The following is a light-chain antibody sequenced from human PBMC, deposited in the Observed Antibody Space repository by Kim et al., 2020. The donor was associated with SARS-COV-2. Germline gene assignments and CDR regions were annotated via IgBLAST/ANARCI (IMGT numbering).Light chain of an antibody. CDR1: SLRTYY. J-gene: IGLJ3*02. V-gene: IGLV3-19*01. CDR2: GKT. CDR3: SSRDSSGTHWV. Sequence: SSELTQDPAVSVALGQTVRITCQGDSLRTYYASWYQQKPGQAPVLVIYGKTNRPSGIPDRFSGSSSGNTASLTITGAQAEDEADYYCSSRDSSGTHWVFG.